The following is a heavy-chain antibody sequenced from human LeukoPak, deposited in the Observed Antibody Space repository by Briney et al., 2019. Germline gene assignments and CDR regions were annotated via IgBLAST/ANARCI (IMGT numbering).Heavy chain of an antibody. Sequence: KPSETLSLTCTVSGGSISSYYWSWIRQPPGKGLEWIGYIYYSGSTNYNPSLKSRVTISVDTSKNQFSLKLSSVTAADTAVYYCARNFARMGWFDPWGQGTLVTVSS. J-gene: IGHJ5*02. CDR3: ARNFARMGWFDP. V-gene: IGHV4-59*01. D-gene: IGHD2/OR15-2a*01. CDR2: IYYSGST. CDR1: GGSISSYY.